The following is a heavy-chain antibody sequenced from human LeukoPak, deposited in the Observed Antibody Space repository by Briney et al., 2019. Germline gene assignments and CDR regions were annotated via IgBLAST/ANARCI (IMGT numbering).Heavy chain of an antibody. CDR2: ISYDGSNK. Sequence: GGSLRLSCAASGFTFSSYWMSWVRQAPGKGLEWVAVISYDGSNKYYADSVKGRFTISRDNSKNTLYLQMNSLRAEDTAVYYCARVSAAVLMRAFDIWGQGTMVTVSS. D-gene: IGHD6-13*01. V-gene: IGHV3-30-3*01. CDR1: GFTFSSYW. J-gene: IGHJ3*02. CDR3: ARVSAAVLMRAFDI.